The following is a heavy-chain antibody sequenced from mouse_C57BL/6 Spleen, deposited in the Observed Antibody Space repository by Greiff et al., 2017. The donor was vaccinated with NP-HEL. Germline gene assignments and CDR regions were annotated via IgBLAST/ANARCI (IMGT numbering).Heavy chain of an antibody. CDR1: GYAFSSSW. CDR3: AREDTTVVLYYYAMDY. D-gene: IGHD1-1*01. Sequence: VQLQQSGPELVKPGASVKISCKASGYAFSSSWMNWVKQRPGKGLEWIGRIYPGDGDTNYNGKFKGKATLTADKSSSTAYMQLSSLTSEDSAVYFCAREDTTVVLYYYAMDYWGQGTSVTVSS. V-gene: IGHV1-82*01. CDR2: IYPGDGDT. J-gene: IGHJ4*01.